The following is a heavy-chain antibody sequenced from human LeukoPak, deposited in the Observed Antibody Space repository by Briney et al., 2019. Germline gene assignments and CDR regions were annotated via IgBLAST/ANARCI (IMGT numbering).Heavy chain of an antibody. V-gene: IGHV1-69*13. CDR3: AREGDSFRFDAFDI. J-gene: IGHJ3*02. D-gene: IGHD3-3*01. CDR2: IIPIFGTA. Sequence: SVKVSCKASGGTFSSYAISWVRQAPGQGLEWMGGIIPIFGTANYAQKFQGRVTITADESTSTAYMELSSLRSEDTAVYYCAREGDSFRFDAFDIWGQGTMVTVSS. CDR1: GGTFSSYA.